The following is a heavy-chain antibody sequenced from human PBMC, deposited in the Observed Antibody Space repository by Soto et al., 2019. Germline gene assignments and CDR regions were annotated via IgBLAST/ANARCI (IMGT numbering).Heavy chain of an antibody. CDR3: ARGGSAWDDYSNSGLDP. CDR2: IGTAGDP. CDR1: GFTFSSYD. Sequence: GGSLRLSCAASGFTFSSYDMHWVRQAPGKGLEWVSAIGTAGDPYYPGSVKGRFTISRENAKNSLYLKMNRMRAGDTAVYYCARGGSAWDDYSNSGLDPWGQGTPVPVSS. D-gene: IGHD4-4*01. J-gene: IGHJ5*02. V-gene: IGHV3-13*05.